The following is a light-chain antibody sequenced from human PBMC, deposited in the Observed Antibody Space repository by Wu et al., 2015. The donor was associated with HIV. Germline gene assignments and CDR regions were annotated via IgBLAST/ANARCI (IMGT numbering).Light chain of an antibody. CDR1: QSVDRY. Sequence: EIVLTQSPATLSLSPGERATVSCRASQSVDRYLAWYQLKPGQAPRLLIYDTSNRATGIPARFSGSGSETGFTLTISNLEPEDFAVYYCQQRLNWPPVTFGQGTRLEIK. V-gene: IGKV3-11*01. CDR2: DTS. J-gene: IGKJ5*01. CDR3: QQRLNWPPVT.